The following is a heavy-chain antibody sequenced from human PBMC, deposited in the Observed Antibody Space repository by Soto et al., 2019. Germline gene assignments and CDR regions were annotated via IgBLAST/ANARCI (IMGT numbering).Heavy chain of an antibody. CDR3: ARDNPHLGY. V-gene: IGHV1-18*01. Sequence: QVQLVQSGAEVKKPGASVKVSCKASGYTFTSYGISWVRQAPGQGLEGMGWISAYNGNTNGAQKLQGRVTMTTDTYTSTVYMELTSLKSGETRVYYCARDNPHLGYWGQGTLVTVSS. CDR1: GYTFTSYG. CDR2: ISAYNGNT. J-gene: IGHJ4*02.